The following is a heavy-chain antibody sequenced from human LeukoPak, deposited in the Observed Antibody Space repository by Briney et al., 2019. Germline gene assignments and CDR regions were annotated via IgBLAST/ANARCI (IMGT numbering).Heavy chain of an antibody. CDR3: ASLSITSPAGYFDY. CDR2: INSDGSST. J-gene: IGHJ4*02. V-gene: IGHV3-74*01. D-gene: IGHD3-16*01. CDR1: GFTFSSYW. Sequence: GGSLRLSCAASGFTFSSYWMHWVRQAPGKGLVWVSRINSDGSSTGYADSVKGRFTVSRGNAKNTLYLQMNSLRADDTAVYYCASLSITSPAGYFDYWGQGTLVTVSS.